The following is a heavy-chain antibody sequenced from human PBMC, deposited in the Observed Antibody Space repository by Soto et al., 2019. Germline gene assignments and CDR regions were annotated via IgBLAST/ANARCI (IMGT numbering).Heavy chain of an antibody. Sequence: SETLSLTCAVYGGSFSGYYWSWIRQPPGKGLEWIGEINHSGSTNYNPSLKSRVTISVDTSENQFSLKLTSVTAADTAVYSCARTSGSYLDYWGQGTLVTVSS. J-gene: IGHJ4*02. CDR3: ARTSGSYLDY. V-gene: IGHV4-34*01. CDR1: GGSFSGYY. D-gene: IGHD3-10*01. CDR2: INHSGST.